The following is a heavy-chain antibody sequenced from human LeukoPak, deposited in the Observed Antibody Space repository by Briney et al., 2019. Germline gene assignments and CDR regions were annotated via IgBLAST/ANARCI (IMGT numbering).Heavy chain of an antibody. CDR1: GFTFSSYS. CDR3: ARGSRPPAGPHDTYDI. J-gene: IGHJ3*02. V-gene: IGHV3-48*01. Sequence: PGGSLRLSCAASGFTFSSYSMNWVRQAPGKGLEWIAFIRGRSDTTYYADSVQGRFTISRDNAEDSVYLQMNSLRVEDTAVYYCARGSRPPAGPHDTYDIWGQGTMVTVSS. D-gene: IGHD2-2*01. CDR2: IRGRSDTT.